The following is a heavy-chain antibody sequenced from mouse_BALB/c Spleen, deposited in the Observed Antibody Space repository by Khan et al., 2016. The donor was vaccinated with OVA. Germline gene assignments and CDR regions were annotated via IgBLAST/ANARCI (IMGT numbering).Heavy chain of an antibody. CDR1: GYTFTEYA. CDR2: ISTNYGDA. J-gene: IGHJ3*01. CDR3: ARDGSRSLFAY. V-gene: IGHV1S137*01. D-gene: IGHD1-1*01. Sequence: VQLQESGTDLVRPGVSVKISCKGSGYTFTEYAMNWVKESHEKSLEWIGVISTNYGDARYNQKFKGKATMPVDKSSSTAYLELARLTSDDSAIYYCARDGSRSLFAYWGQGTLVTVSA.